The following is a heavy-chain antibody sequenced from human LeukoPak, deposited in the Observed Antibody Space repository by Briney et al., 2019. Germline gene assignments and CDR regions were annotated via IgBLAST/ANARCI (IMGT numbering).Heavy chain of an antibody. V-gene: IGHV3-23*01. CDR3: AKGPGWPSRDYFYMDV. D-gene: IGHD6-19*01. CDR1: GFTFSNDG. Sequence: PGGSLRLSCAASGFTFSNDGMNWVRQAPGKGLEWVSSIPGNGGSTYSADSVKGRFTISRDNSKNTLYPHMNSLRAEDTAVYYCAKGPGWPSRDYFYMDVWGKGTTVTISS. J-gene: IGHJ6*03. CDR2: IPGNGGST.